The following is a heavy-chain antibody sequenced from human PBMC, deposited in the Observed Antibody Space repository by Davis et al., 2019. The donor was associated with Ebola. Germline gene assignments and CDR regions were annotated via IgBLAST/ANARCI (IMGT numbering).Heavy chain of an antibody. V-gene: IGHV1-18*01. Sequence: ASVKVSCKASGYTFTSYGITWVRQAPGQALEWMGWISAYNGNTNYAQKIQGRVTMTTDTSTSTAYMELRSLRSDDTAVYYCARDNVLRWFRETNYFDYWGQGTLVTVSS. CDR2: ISAYNGNT. CDR3: ARDNVLRWFRETNYFDY. CDR1: GYTFTSYG. J-gene: IGHJ4*02. D-gene: IGHD3-10*01.